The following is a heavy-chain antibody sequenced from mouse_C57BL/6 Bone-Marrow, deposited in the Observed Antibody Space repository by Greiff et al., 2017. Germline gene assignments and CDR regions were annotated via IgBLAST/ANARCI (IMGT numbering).Heavy chain of an antibody. CDR2: IDPSDSYT. J-gene: IGHJ3*01. Sequence: QVQLQQPGAELVMPGASVKLSCKASGYTFTSYWMHWVKQRPGQGLEWIGEIDPSDSYTNYNPKFKGKSTLTVDKSSSTAYMQISRLTSEYCAVYYCASSRGFAYWGQGTLVTVSA. CDR1: GYTFTSYW. V-gene: IGHV1-69*01. CDR3: ASSRGFAY.